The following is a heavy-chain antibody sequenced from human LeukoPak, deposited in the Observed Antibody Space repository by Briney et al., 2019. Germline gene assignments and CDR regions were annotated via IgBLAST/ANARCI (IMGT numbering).Heavy chain of an antibody. D-gene: IGHD5-12*01. CDR1: GGTFSSYA. CDR3: ARDGYSGWFDP. V-gene: IGHV1-69*04. Sequence: SVKVSCKASGGTFSSYAISWVRQAPGQGLEWVGRIIPILGIANYAQKFQGRVTITADKSTSTAYMELSGLRSEDTAVYYCARDGYSGWFDPWGQGTLVTVSS. J-gene: IGHJ5*02. CDR2: IIPILGIA.